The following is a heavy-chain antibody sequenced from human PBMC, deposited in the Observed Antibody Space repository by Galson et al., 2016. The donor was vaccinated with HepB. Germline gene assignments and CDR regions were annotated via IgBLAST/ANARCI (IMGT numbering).Heavy chain of an antibody. V-gene: IGHV3-30*18. CDR1: GFRFSSYA. CDR2: ISSDGSDE. D-gene: IGHD2-2*01. J-gene: IGHJ4*02. Sequence: SLRLSCAASGFRFSSYAMHWVRQAPGKGLEWVAMISSDGSDEYYADSVKGRFSISGDNSKDTLFLQMNSLRAEDTALYYCAKDAGSSVSYYYFDYWGQGTLVTVSS. CDR3: AKDAGSSVSYYYFDY.